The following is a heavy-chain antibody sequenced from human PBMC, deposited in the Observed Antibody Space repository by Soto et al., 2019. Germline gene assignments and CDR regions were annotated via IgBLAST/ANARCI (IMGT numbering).Heavy chain of an antibody. CDR3: ARVKLTNGIRRAATLNWFDP. J-gene: IGHJ5*02. V-gene: IGHV1-18*01. Sequence: QVQLVQSGAEVKKPGASVKVSCKASGYTFTSYGISWVRQAPGQGLEWMGWISAYNGNTNYAQKLQDRVTMTTDTSTSTAYMELRSLRSDDTAVYYCARVKLTNGIRRAATLNWFDPWGQGTLVTVSS. D-gene: IGHD2-8*01. CDR1: GYTFTSYG. CDR2: ISAYNGNT.